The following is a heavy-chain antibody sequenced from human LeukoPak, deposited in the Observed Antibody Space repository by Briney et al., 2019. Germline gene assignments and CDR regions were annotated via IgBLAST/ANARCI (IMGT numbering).Heavy chain of an antibody. Sequence: PGGSLRLSCAASGFTFDDYAMHWVCQAPGKGLEWVSLISGDGGSTYYADSVKGRFTISRDNSKNSLYLQMNSLRTEDTALYYCAKLPGPAARSLEAFGIWGQGTMVTVSS. CDR3: AKLPGPAARSLEAFGI. J-gene: IGHJ3*02. CDR1: GFTFDDYA. CDR2: ISGDGGST. D-gene: IGHD2-2*01. V-gene: IGHV3-43*02.